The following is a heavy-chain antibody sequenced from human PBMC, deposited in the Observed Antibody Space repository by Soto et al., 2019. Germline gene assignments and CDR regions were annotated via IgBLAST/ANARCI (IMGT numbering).Heavy chain of an antibody. D-gene: IGHD2-2*02. CDR2: IEPSDSYI. J-gene: IGHJ4*02. CDR3: ARLRSLTYTIKFGNDFDY. CDR1: GYNFNNNW. Sequence: GESLKISCTASGYNFNNNWIGWVRQTPGKGLEWMGRIEPSDSYIDYSPSFKGHVTISSDKSIKTVYLQWSSLKASDTAMYYCARLRSLTYTIKFGNDFDYWGPGAMLTVYS. V-gene: IGHV5-10-1*01.